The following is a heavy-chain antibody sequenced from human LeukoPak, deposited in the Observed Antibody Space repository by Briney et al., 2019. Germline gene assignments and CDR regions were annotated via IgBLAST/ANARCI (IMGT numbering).Heavy chain of an antibody. CDR3: ARLRGRGYCSSTSCQHYYYYGMDV. CDR2: IYYSGST. Sequence: SQTLSLTCTVSGGSISSADYYWSWIRQPPGKGLEWIGYIYYSGSTNYNPSLKSRVTISVDTSKNQFSLKLSSVTAADTAVYYCARLRGRGYCSSTSCQHYYYYGMDVWGQGTTVTVSS. CDR1: GGSISSADYY. D-gene: IGHD2-2*01. V-gene: IGHV4-30-4*01. J-gene: IGHJ6*02.